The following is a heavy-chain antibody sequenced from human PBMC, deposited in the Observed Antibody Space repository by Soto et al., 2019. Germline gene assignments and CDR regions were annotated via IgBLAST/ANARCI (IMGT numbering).Heavy chain of an antibody. CDR1: GFSISTNGVG. CDR2: NYWDDDK. Sequence: QITLKGSGPTMVTPTQTLTMNCTFSGFSISTNGVGVGWIRQPTGKALEWLALNYWDDDKRYSLSLKGRPTITEDTAKNHVVLTLTNMDPVDTATYYCAHSPSAFMTTDLWASPFDYWGQGTLGTVAS. D-gene: IGHD4-17*01. CDR3: AHSPSAFMTTDLWASPFDY. J-gene: IGHJ4*02. V-gene: IGHV2-5*02.